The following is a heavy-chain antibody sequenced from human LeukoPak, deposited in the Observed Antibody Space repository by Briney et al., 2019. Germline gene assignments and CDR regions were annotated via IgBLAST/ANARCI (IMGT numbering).Heavy chain of an antibody. CDR3: VRDASGCGGTCAIDY. D-gene: IGHD2-15*01. V-gene: IGHV4-4*07. CDR1: GFSISSSF. Sequence: SETLTLTCTVSGFSISSSFWSWIRQPAGKGLDWIGRIYGDGSTNYYASLTSRITMSLHTTANQISLKLTSVTAAETALYFCVRDASGCGGTCAIDYWGEGTLVTVSS. J-gene: IGHJ4*02. CDR2: IYGDGST.